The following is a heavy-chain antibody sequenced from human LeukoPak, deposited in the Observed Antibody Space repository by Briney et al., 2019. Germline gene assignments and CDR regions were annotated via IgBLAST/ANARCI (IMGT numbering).Heavy chain of an antibody. CDR1: GGTFSSYA. Sequence: ASVKVSCKASGGTFSSYAISWVRQAPGQGLEWMGRIIPILGIANYAQKFQGRVTITADKSTSTAYMELSSLRSEDTAVYYCARGIAVAGISRGFDPWGQGTLVTVSS. D-gene: IGHD6-19*01. CDR3: ARGIAVAGISRGFDP. V-gene: IGHV1-69*04. J-gene: IGHJ5*02. CDR2: IIPILGIA.